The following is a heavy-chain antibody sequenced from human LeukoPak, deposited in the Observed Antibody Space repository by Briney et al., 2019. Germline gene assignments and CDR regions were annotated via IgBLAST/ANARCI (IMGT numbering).Heavy chain of an antibody. J-gene: IGHJ4*02. V-gene: IGHV4-59*01. CDR1: GGSISSYY. CDR2: IYYSGST. D-gene: IGHD6-19*01. CDR3: ARVGSSGWYFGGFEY. Sequence: SETLSLTCTVSGGSISSYYWSWIRQPPGKGLEWIGYIYYSGSTNYNPSLKSRVTISVDTSKNQFSLKLSSVTAADTAVYYCARVGSSGWYFGGFEYWGQGTLVTASS.